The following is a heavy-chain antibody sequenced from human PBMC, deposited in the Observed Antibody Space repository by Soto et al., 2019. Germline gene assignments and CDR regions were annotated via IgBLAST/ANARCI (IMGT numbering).Heavy chain of an antibody. CDR1: GGSITSYY. Sequence: SATQSLTCTVSGGSITSYYWSWIRQPPGKGLAWIGYIYYSGNTNYNPSLKSRLTISVDTSKNQFSLRLSSVTAADTAIYYCAVGGAAAARGWFDPWGQGTLVTVSS. CDR2: IYYSGNT. V-gene: IGHV4-59*01. D-gene: IGHD6-13*01. J-gene: IGHJ5*02. CDR3: AVGGAAAARGWFDP.